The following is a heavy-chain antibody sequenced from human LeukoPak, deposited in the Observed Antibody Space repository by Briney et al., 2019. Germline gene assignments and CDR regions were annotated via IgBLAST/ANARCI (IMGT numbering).Heavy chain of an antibody. Sequence: ASVKVSCKASGYTFTSYYMHWVRQAPGQGLEWMGIINPSGGSTSYAQKFQGRVTMTRDTSTSTVYMELSSLRPEDTAVYYCARGQLDSSGYYEYYFDYWGQGTLVTVSS. CDR3: ARGQLDSSGYYEYYFDY. CDR2: INPSGGST. D-gene: IGHD3-22*01. J-gene: IGHJ4*02. V-gene: IGHV1-46*01. CDR1: GYTFTSYY.